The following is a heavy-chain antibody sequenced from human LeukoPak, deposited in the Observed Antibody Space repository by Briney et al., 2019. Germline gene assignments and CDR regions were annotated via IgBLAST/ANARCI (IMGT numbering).Heavy chain of an antibody. CDR2: IYHSGST. D-gene: IGHD3-3*01. V-gene: IGHV4-38-2*02. J-gene: IGHJ5*02. Sequence: SETLSLTCTVSGYSISSGYYWGWIRQPPGKGLEWIGSIYHSGSTYYNPSLKSRVTISVDTSKNQFSLKLSSVTAADTAVYYCARATSGEKWYYNFWSGRNHNNWFDPWGQGTLVTVSS. CDR1: GYSISSGYY. CDR3: ARATSGEKWYYNFWSGRNHNNWFDP.